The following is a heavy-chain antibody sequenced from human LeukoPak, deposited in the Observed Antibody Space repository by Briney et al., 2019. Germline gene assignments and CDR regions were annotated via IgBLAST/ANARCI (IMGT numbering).Heavy chain of an antibody. CDR1: GITFSSDA. J-gene: IGHJ5*02. CDR2: INGGTT. D-gene: IGHD6-19*01. Sequence: GGSLRPSCAASGITFSSDAMTWVRQAPGRGLEWVSSINGGTTLYAGSVKGRFTISRDNSKNTLFLQMNGLRAEDTAVYFCAICRRYSSGWCNWLDPWGQGTHVTVSS. V-gene: IGHV3-23*01. CDR3: AICRRYSSGWCNWLDP.